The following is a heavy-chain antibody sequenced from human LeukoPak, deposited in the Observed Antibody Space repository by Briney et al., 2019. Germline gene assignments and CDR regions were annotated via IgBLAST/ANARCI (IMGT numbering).Heavy chain of an antibody. CDR1: GGSISSYY. J-gene: IGHJ4*02. D-gene: IGHD5-12*01. Sequence: SETLSLTCTVSGGSISSYYWSWIRQPPGKGLEWIGYIYYSGSTNYNPSLKSRVTMSVDTSKNQFSLKLSSVTAADTAVYYCARAGGYEYPFDYWGQGTLVTVSS. V-gene: IGHV4-59*12. CDR2: IYYSGST. CDR3: ARAGGYEYPFDY.